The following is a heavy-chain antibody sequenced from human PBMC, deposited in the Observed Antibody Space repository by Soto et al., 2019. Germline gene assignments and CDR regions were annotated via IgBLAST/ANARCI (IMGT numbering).Heavy chain of an antibody. D-gene: IGHD4-17*01. CDR2: IYWDDDK. Sequence: QITLKESGPTLVKPTQTLTLTCTFSGFSLSTSGVGVGWIRQPPGKALEWLALIYWDDDKRYSPSLKSRLTITKDTSKNLVVLTMTDMDPVDTATYYCAHCRRYGDYQHWAFDICVHGTMVTVSS. CDR3: AHCRRYGDYQHWAFDI. V-gene: IGHV2-5*02. J-gene: IGHJ3*02. CDR1: GFSLSTSGVG.